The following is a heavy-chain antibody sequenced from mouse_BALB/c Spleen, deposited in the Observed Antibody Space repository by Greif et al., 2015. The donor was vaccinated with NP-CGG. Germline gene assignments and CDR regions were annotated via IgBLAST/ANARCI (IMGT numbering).Heavy chain of an antibody. CDR1: GYTFTSYW. Sequence: VQLQQPGAELVRPGVSGKLSCKASGYTFTSYWMHWIKQRPEQGLERIGEINPSNGGTNYNQKLKSKATLTVDKSSSTAYKQHSRLTSESSASYFCERRRGGYEEEAWFAYWSQGTRVTISA. CDR3: ERRRGGYEEEAWFAY. V-gene: IGHV1S81*02. CDR2: INPSNGGT. D-gene: IGHD2-2*01. J-gene: IGHJ3*01.